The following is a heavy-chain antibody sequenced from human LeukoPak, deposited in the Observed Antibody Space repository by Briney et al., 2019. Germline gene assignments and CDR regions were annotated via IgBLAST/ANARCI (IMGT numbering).Heavy chain of an antibody. Sequence: SETLSLTCAVYGGSFSGYYWSWIRQPPGKGLEWIGEINHSGSTNYNPSLKSRVTISVDTSKNQFSLRLSSVTAADTAVYYCARLQYCSGTSCYWFDPWGQGTLVTVSS. V-gene: IGHV4-34*01. D-gene: IGHD2-2*01. CDR1: GGSFSGYY. CDR2: INHSGST. CDR3: ARLQYCSGTSCYWFDP. J-gene: IGHJ5*02.